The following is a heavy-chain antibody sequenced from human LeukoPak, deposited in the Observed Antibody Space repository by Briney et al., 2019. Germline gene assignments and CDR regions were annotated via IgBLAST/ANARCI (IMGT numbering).Heavy chain of an antibody. V-gene: IGHV4-34*01. D-gene: IGHD3-10*01. J-gene: IGHJ4*02. Sequence: SETLSLTCAVYGGSFSGYYWSWIRQPPGKGLEWIGEINHSGSTNYNPSLKSRVTISVDTSKNQFSLKLSSVTAADTAVYYCARTTTMVRGVITYYFDYWGQGTLVTVSS. CDR1: GGSFSGYY. CDR2: INHSGST. CDR3: ARTTTMVRGVITYYFDY.